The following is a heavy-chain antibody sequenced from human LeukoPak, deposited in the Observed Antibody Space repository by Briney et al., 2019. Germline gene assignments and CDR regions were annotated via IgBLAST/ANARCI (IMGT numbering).Heavy chain of an antibody. CDR3: ARVTDCSGGSCYYYYYYMDV. Sequence: PSETLSLACTVSGGSISSYYWSWIRQPAGKGLEWIGRIYTSGSTNYNPSLKSRVTMSVDTSKNQFSLKLSSVTAADTAVYYCARVTDCSGGSCYYYYYYMDVWGKGTTVTVSS. J-gene: IGHJ6*03. D-gene: IGHD2-15*01. CDR2: IYTSGST. CDR1: GGSISSYY. V-gene: IGHV4-4*07.